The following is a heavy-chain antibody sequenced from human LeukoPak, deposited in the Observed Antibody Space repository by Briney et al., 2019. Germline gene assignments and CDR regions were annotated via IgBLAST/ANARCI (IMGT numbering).Heavy chain of an antibody. CDR1: GFTFSSYA. CDR3: ARESWPQDYFDY. V-gene: IGHV3-74*01. CDR2: INSDGSST. Sequence: GGSLRLSCAASGFTFSSYAMSWVRQAPGKGLVWVSRINSDGSSTSYADSVKGRFTISRDNAKNTLYLQMNSLRAEDTAVYYCARESWPQDYFDYWGQGTLVTVSS. D-gene: IGHD6-13*01. J-gene: IGHJ4*02.